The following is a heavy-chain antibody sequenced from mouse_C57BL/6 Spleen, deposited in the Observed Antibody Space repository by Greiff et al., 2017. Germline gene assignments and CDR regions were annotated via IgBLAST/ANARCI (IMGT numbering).Heavy chain of an antibody. CDR3: ARKEYYGSSSYWYFDV. D-gene: IGHD1-1*01. V-gene: IGHV2-9-1*01. CDR2: IWTGGGT. Sequence: VQVVESGPGLVAPSQSLSITCTVSGFSLTSYAISWVRQPPGKGLEWLGVIWTGGGTNYNSALKSRLSISKDNSKSQVFLKMNSLQTDDTARYYCARKEYYGSSSYWYFDVWGTGTTVTVSS. CDR1: GFSLTSYA. J-gene: IGHJ1*03.